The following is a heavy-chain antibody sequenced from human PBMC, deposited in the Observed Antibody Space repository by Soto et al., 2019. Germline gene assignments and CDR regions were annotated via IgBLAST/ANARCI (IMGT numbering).Heavy chain of an antibody. J-gene: IGHJ4*02. V-gene: IGHV3-21*01. CDR1: GFNFITYS. CDR2: ISSSAIYI. D-gene: IGHD3-22*01. CDR3: VRDGLDYYDTERHYFDY. Sequence: GGSLRLSCAASGFNFITYSLNWVRQAPGKGLEWVASISSSAIYIDYADSVKGRFTISRDNANNSLYLQMNSLRAEDTATYYCVRDGLDYYDTERHYFDYWGQGTLVTVSS.